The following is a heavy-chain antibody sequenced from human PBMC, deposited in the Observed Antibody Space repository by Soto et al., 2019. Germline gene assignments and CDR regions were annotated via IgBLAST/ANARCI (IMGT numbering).Heavy chain of an antibody. D-gene: IGHD3-10*01. Sequence: SETLSLTCAVYGGSFSGYYWSWICQPPGKGLEWIGEINHSGSTNYNPSLKSRVTISVDTSKNQFSLKLSSVTAADTAVYYCARDRYYYGSGSYYRLPYYYMDVWGKGTTVTVSS. CDR1: GGSFSGYY. CDR3: ARDRYYYGSGSYYRLPYYYMDV. V-gene: IGHV4-34*01. J-gene: IGHJ6*03. CDR2: INHSGST.